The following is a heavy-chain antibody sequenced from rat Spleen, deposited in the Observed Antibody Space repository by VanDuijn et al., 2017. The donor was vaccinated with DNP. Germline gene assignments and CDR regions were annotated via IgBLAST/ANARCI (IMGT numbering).Heavy chain of an antibody. CDR2: IWSGGTT. V-gene: IGHV2-15*01. CDR1: GFSLSSNS. CDR3: ARDGTN. D-gene: IGHD5-1*01. Sequence: QVQLRESGPVLVQASETLSLTCTVSGFSLSSNSVSWIRQPPGKGLEWMGAIWSGGTTAYNSILKSRLSINRDTSRSQVFLRMNSLQTEDTAIYFCARDGTNWGQGLMVTVSS. J-gene: IGHJ2*01.